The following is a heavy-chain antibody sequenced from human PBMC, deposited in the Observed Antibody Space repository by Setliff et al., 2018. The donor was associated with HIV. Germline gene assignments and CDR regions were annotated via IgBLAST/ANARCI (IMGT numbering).Heavy chain of an antibody. CDR3: AHLRSGHYYYYMDV. Sequence: SGPTLVNPTQTVTLTCSFSGFSLSDNGIGVGWIRQPPGKALEWLAFIYWDDDKRYSPSLKSRLTITKDTSKNQVVLTMTNMDPVDTATYYCAHLRSGHYYYYMDVWGKGTTVTVSS. CDR2: IYWDDDK. CDR1: GFSLSDNGIG. D-gene: IGHD3-10*01. V-gene: IGHV2-5*02. J-gene: IGHJ6*03.